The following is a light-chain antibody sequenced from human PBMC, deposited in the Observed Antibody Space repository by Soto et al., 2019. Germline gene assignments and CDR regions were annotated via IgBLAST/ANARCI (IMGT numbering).Light chain of an antibody. V-gene: IGKV3-11*01. CDR2: DAS. Sequence: ETVLTQSPVTLSLSPGERATLSCRASQSVSSYLAWYQQKPGQAPRLLIYDASNRATGIPARFSASGSGTDFTLTISSLEPEDFAVYYCQQRSNWPLTFGGGTKVEIK. CDR3: QQRSNWPLT. CDR1: QSVSSY. J-gene: IGKJ4*01.